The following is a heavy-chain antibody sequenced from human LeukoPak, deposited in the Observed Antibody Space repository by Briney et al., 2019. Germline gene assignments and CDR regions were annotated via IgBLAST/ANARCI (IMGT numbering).Heavy chain of an antibody. CDR1: GFTFSNYW. V-gene: IGHV3-74*01. Sequence: GGSLRLSCAASGFTFSNYWMHWVRQAPGKGLEWVSRINPDGSNSNYADSVKGRFTMSRDNAKNTVYLQMDSLRAEDTALFYCVRQAVSGDSGIAYWGRGTLVTVSS. CDR3: VRQAVSGDSGIAY. D-gene: IGHD2-21*02. CDR2: INPDGSNS. J-gene: IGHJ4*02.